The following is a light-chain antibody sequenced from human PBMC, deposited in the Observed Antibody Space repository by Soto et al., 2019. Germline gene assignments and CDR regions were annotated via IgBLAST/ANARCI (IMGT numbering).Light chain of an antibody. CDR3: QQRSNWPPIT. CDR2: DAS. V-gene: IGKV3-11*01. CDR1: QSVSSY. J-gene: IGKJ5*01. Sequence: EIVLTQSPATLSLSPVERATLSCRASQSVSSYLAWYQQKPGQAPRLLIYDASNRATGIPARFSGSGSGTDFTLTIRSLEPEDFAVYYCQQRSNWPPITCGQGTRREIK.